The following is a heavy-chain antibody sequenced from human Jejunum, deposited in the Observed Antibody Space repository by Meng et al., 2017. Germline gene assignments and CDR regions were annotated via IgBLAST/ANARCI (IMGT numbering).Heavy chain of an antibody. CDR2: IRNKVNSYTT. Sequence: GESLKISCAASGFTFSDHYMDWVRQAPGKGLEWVGRIRNKVNSYTTEYAASVKGRFIISRDDSKNSLYLQMNSLNTEDTAVYYCARDLIASGAFFDYWGQGTPVTVSS. D-gene: IGHD2-21*01. CDR3: ARDLIASGAFFDY. J-gene: IGHJ4*02. V-gene: IGHV3-72*01. CDR1: GFTFSDHY.